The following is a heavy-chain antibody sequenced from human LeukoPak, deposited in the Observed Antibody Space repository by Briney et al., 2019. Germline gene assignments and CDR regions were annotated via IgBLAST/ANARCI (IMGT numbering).Heavy chain of an antibody. J-gene: IGHJ5*02. CDR1: GFXFSDYY. CDR2: ISYDGSNK. D-gene: IGHD4-23*01. CDR3: ARESALKPLTRRLGWFDP. Sequence: GGSLRLSCAASGFXFSDYYISWIRQAPGKGLEWVAVISYDGSNKYFADSVKGRFTISRDNSKHTLYLQMNSVRAEDTAVYYCARESALKPLTRRLGWFDPWGQGTLVTVSS. V-gene: IGHV3-30-3*01.